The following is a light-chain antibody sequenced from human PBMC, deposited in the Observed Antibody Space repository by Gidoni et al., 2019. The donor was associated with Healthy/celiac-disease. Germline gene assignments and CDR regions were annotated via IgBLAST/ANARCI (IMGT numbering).Light chain of an antibody. J-gene: IGLJ2*01. Sequence: QSALTQPASVSGSPGQSITISCTGTSSDVGGYNYVSWYQQHPGKAPKLMIDDVSNRPSGVSNRFAGSKSGNTASLTIAGLQAEDEADYYGSSYTSSSTLVFGGGTKLTVL. CDR3: SSYTSSSTLV. V-gene: IGLV2-14*01. CDR2: DVS. CDR1: SSDVGGYNY.